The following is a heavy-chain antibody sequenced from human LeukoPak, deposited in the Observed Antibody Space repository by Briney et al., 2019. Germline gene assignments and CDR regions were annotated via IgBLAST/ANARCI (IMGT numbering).Heavy chain of an antibody. CDR2: ISAYNGNT. V-gene: IGHV1-18*01. CDR3: ARDLGAVAGTSGVDY. J-gene: IGHJ4*02. Sequence: ASVKVSCKASGYTFTSYGISWVRQAPGQGLEWMGWISAYNGNTNYAQKLQDRVTMTTDTSTSTAYMELRSLRSDDTAVYYCARDLGAVAGTSGVDYWGQGTLVTVSS. D-gene: IGHD6-19*01. CDR1: GYTFTSYG.